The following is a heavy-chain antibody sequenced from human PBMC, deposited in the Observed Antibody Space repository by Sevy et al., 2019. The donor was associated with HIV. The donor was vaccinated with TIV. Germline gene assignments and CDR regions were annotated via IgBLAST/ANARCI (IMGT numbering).Heavy chain of an antibody. V-gene: IGHV3-23*01. D-gene: IGHD2-8*01. Sequence: GGSLRLSCAASGFTFSKYSMSWVRQPPGKGLEWVSTLSFGCGQINYADSVKGRFTISRDNSKSSGYLQMNNLRPDDTAVYYCAREGCIEPHDDWGQGTLVTVSS. CDR1: GFTFSKYS. J-gene: IGHJ4*02. CDR3: AREGCIEPHDD. CDR2: LSFGCGQI.